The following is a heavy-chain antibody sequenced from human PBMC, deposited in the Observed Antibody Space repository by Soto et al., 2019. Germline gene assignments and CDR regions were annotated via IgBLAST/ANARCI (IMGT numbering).Heavy chain of an antibody. D-gene: IGHD6-19*01. V-gene: IGHV4-4*02. CDR1: DDSISSSIW. CDR3: AREIPLTAVPGIVDY. Sequence: AETKSLTRAVADDSISSSIWWGWVRKPQGKGREWIGKLYPSTSTNSHPSHNRRVNITQNKSNNQYSLQLASVTAAATAVYYCAREIPLTAVPGIVDYWGQGTLVTVSS. CDR2: LYPSTST. J-gene: IGHJ4*02.